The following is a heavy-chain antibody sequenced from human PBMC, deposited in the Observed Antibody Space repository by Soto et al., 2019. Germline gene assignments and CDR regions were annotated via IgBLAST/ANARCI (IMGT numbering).Heavy chain of an antibody. Sequence: QVQLVQSGAEVKKPGASVKVSCKASGYTFTSYGISWVRQAPGQGREGMGWISAYNGNTNNAQKLQGRVTMTTDTSTRTDSMELRSLRSDDPAVYYCASYRSKTTYDFWSGYYPFDPWGQGTLVTVSS. D-gene: IGHD3-3*01. CDR1: GYTFTSYG. CDR3: ASYRSKTTYDFWSGYYPFDP. V-gene: IGHV1-18*01. CDR2: ISAYNGNT. J-gene: IGHJ5*02.